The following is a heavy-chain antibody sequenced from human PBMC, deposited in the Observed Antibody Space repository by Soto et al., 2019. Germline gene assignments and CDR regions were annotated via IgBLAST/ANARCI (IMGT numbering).Heavy chain of an antibody. CDR3: ASRPLERKRAYYYSGMDV. Sequence: SVKVSCKASGGTFSSYAISWVRQAPGQGLEWMGGIIPIFGTANYAQKFQGRVTITADESTSTAYMELSSLRSEDTAVYYCASRPLERKRAYYYSGMDVWGQGTTVTVSS. CDR1: GGTFSSYA. CDR2: IIPIFGTA. J-gene: IGHJ6*02. V-gene: IGHV1-69*13. D-gene: IGHD3-3*01.